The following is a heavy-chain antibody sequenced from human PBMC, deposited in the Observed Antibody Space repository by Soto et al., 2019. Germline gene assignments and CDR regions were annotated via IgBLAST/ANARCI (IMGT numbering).Heavy chain of an antibody. D-gene: IGHD6-6*01. V-gene: IGHV3-66*01. J-gene: IGHJ3*02. CDR2: IYSGGST. CDR1: GVTVSSNY. Sequence: GGSLRLSCAASGVTVSSNYMSWVRQAPGKGLEWVSVIYSGGSTYYADSVKGRFTISRDNSKNTLYLQMNSLRAEDTAVYYCAREEYSSSSLAFDIWGQGTMVTVSS. CDR3: AREEYSSSSLAFDI.